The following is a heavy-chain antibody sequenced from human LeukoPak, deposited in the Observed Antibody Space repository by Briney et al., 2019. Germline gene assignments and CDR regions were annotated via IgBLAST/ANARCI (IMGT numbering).Heavy chain of an antibody. CDR1: GYSFTSYW. Sequence: GESLKIPCKGSGYSFTSYWIGWVRQIPGKGLEWMGIIYPGESDTRYSPSFQGQVTISADKSISTAYLQWSSLKASVTAMYYRARHCSYDSSGYYPGPWGQGTLVTVSS. CDR2: IYPGESDT. V-gene: IGHV5-51*01. D-gene: IGHD3-22*01. J-gene: IGHJ5*02. CDR3: ARHCSYDSSGYYPGP.